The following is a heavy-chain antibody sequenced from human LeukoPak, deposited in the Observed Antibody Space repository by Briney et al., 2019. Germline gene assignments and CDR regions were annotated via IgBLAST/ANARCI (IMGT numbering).Heavy chain of an antibody. J-gene: IGHJ6*01. CDR1: GFNVSTKY. CDR2: LYSGGIT. CDR3: ARGRDGMDV. Sequence: GGSLAPARAACGFNVSTKYISWVRQAPGKGLEWVSLLYSGGITYYADSVKGRFTTSRDNSKNTLYLQMNSLRAEDTAVYYCARGRDGMDVWGQPRTVSVSS. V-gene: IGHV3-66*01.